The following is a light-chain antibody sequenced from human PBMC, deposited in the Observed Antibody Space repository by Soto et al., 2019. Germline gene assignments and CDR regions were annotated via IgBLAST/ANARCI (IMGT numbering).Light chain of an antibody. Sequence: QSVLTQPASVSGSPGQSITISCTGTSSDIGAYDYVSWYQQYPGRVPKLLIHEVTNRPSGVSDRFSGSKSGNTASLTISGLQNEEEAEYYCSSHAASSAFYVFGTGTKGTVL. CDR3: SSHAASSAFYV. V-gene: IGLV2-14*01. CDR1: SSDIGAYDY. J-gene: IGLJ1*01. CDR2: EVT.